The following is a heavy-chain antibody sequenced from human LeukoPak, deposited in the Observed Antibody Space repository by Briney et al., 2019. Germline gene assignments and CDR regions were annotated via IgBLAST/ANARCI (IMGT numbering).Heavy chain of an antibody. Sequence: GGSLRLSCSASGFVFSIYTMYWVRQTPGKGPEYVSTISGSDNGFSIYYADSVKGRFTISRDDSKSILYLQMNSLRVEDTAVYYCARLGLEVGGPNWFDPWGQGTLVTVSS. CDR1: GFVFSIYT. V-gene: IGHV3-64*04. D-gene: IGHD1-1*01. CDR2: ISGSDNGFSI. J-gene: IGHJ5*02. CDR3: ARLGLEVGGPNWFDP.